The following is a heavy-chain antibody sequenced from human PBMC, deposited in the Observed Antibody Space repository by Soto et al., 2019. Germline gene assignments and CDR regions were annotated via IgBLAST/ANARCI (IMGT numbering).Heavy chain of an antibody. J-gene: IGHJ4*02. Sequence: GGSLRLSCAASGFTFSSYWMHWVRQAPGKGLVWVSRINSDGSSTSYADSVNGRFTISRGNAKNTLYVQMKSLRDEDMDVYYCATVGEEYCSSTSCYLRPTRDYSNFLYYFDYWGQGTLVTVSS. CDR1: GFTFSSYW. CDR3: ATVGEEYCSSTSCYLRPTRDYSNFLYYFDY. V-gene: IGHV3-74*01. CDR2: INSDGSST. D-gene: IGHD2-2*01.